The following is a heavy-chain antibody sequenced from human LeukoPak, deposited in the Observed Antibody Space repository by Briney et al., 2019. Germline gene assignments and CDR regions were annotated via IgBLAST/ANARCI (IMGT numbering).Heavy chain of an antibody. CDR3: ARMDDYGSGLFDP. Sequence: SVKVSCKASGGTFSSYAISWVRQAPGQGLEWMGGIIPIFGTANYAQKFQGRVTITADESTSTAYMELSSLRSEDTAVYYCARMDDYGSGLFDPWGQGTLVTVSS. J-gene: IGHJ5*02. V-gene: IGHV1-69*13. CDR1: GGTFSSYA. CDR2: IIPIFGTA. D-gene: IGHD3-10*01.